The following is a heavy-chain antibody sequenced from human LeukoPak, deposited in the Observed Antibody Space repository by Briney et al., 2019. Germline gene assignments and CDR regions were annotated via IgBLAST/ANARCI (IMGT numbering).Heavy chain of an antibody. Sequence: PGGSLRLSCAASGFIFSNCWMHWVRQAPGKGLVWVSRSNTDGSTTTYADSVKGRFTISRDNAKGTLYLQMNSLRVEDTAVYYCARTASYSGSFYGYFQHWGQGTLVTVSS. J-gene: IGHJ1*01. CDR1: GFIFSNCW. V-gene: IGHV3-74*01. CDR3: ARTASYSGSFYGYFQH. CDR2: SNTDGSTT. D-gene: IGHD1-26*01.